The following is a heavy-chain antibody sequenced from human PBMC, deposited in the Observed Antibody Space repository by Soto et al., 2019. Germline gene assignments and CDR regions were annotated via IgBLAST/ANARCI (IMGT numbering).Heavy chain of an antibody. V-gene: IGHV3-23*01. D-gene: IGHD3-22*01. CDR3: AKGLYFGYDSSGYNYGATFDY. J-gene: IGHJ4*02. Sequence: PGGSLRLACAASGFTFSSDAMSWVRQAPGKGLEWVSAISGSGGSTYYADSVKGRFTISRDNSKNTLYLQMNSLRAEDTAVYYCAKGLYFGYDSSGYNYGATFDYWGQGTLVTVSS. CDR2: ISGSGGST. CDR1: GFTFSSDA.